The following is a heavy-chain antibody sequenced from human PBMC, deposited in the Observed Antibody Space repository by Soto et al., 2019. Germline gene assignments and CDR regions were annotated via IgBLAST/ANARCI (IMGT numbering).Heavy chain of an antibody. V-gene: IGHV4-59*01. J-gene: IGHJ4*02. CDR1: GGSISSYY. D-gene: IGHD3-10*01. CDR2: IYYSGST. CDR3: ASTTMVRGVTVDY. Sequence: QVQLQESGPGLVKPSETLSLTCTVSGGSISSYYWSWIRQPPGKGLEWIGYIYYSGSTNYNPSLRSRVTISVATSKNQFSLKLSSVTAADTAVYYCASTTMVRGVTVDYWGQGTLVTVSS.